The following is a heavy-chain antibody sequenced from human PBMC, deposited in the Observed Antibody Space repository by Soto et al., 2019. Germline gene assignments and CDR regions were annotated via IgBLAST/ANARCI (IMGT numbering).Heavy chain of an antibody. D-gene: IGHD6-6*01. J-gene: IGHJ6*02. CDR2: ISSSSSYI. CDR3: ARTSSIAARLYYYYYGMDV. V-gene: IGHV3-21*01. Sequence: GGSLRLSCAASGFTFSSYSMNWVRQAPGKGLEWVSSISSSSSYIYYADSVKGRFTISRDNAKNSLYLQMNSLRAEDTAVYYCARTSSIAARLYYYYYGMDVWGQGTTVTVSS. CDR1: GFTFSSYS.